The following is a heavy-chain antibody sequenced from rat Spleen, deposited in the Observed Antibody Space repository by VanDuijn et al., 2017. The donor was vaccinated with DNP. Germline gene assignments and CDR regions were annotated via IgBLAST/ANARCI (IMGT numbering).Heavy chain of an antibody. D-gene: IGHD1-4*01. CDR2: IKAKSNNYAA. V-gene: IGHV6-6*01. CDR3: ASPGA. J-gene: IGHJ4*01. Sequence: EVQLVDSGGGLVQPGNSLKLSCATSGFTFSTTWMYWYRQFPEKRLEWVARIKAKSNNYAADYTESVKGRFTISRDDSRSNIYLQMNNLKEEDTAIYYCASPGAWGQGTSVTVSS. CDR1: GFTFSTTW.